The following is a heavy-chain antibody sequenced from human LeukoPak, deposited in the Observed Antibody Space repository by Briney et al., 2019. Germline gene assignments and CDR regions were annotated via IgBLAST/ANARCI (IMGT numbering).Heavy chain of an antibody. CDR2: IYYSGST. V-gene: IGHV4-39*01. J-gene: IGHJ4*02. CDR3: AAGYYDSSFALGY. D-gene: IGHD3-22*01. Sequence: SETLSLTCTVSGGSISSTSYYWGWIRQPPGKGLEWIGSIYYSGSTYYNPSLKSRVTISVDTSKNQFSLKLSSVTAADTAVYYCAAGYYDSSFALGYWGQGTLVTVSS. CDR1: GGSISSTSYY.